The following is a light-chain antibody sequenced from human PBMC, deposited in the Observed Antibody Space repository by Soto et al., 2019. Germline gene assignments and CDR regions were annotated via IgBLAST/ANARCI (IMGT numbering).Light chain of an antibody. CDR2: GNS. CDR3: QSYDNSLSGSGV. J-gene: IGLJ1*01. CDR1: ISNIGAGYD. V-gene: IGLV1-40*01. Sequence: QSALAQPPSVSGAPGQRVTISCTGSISNIGAGYDVHWYQHVPGTAPRLLIFGNSNRPSGVPDRFSGSKSGPSASLAITGLQAEDEADYYCQSYDNSLSGSGVFGTGTKVTVL.